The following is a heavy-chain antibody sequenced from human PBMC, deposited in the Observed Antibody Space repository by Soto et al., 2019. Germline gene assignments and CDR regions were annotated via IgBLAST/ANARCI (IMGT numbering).Heavy chain of an antibody. Sequence: PGGSLRLSCATSGFTFSSHSMNWVRQAPGKGLEWVSYISPSSSTIYYADSVKGRFTISRDNAKNSLYLQMNSLRAEDTALYYCTRDGFQYDDGGYYEFDYWGQGTLVTVSS. CDR3: TRDGFQYDDGGYYEFDY. V-gene: IGHV3-48*01. CDR1: GFTFSSHS. D-gene: IGHD3-22*01. CDR2: ISPSSSTI. J-gene: IGHJ4*02.